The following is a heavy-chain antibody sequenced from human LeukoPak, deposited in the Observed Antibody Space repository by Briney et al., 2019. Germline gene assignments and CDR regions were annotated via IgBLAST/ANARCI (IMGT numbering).Heavy chain of an antibody. CDR3: AKGPVGASHFDY. J-gene: IGHJ4*02. CDR1: GFTFSDYY. D-gene: IGHD1-26*01. CDR2: ISGSGGST. V-gene: IGHV3-23*01. Sequence: GGSLRLSXAASGFTFSDYYMTWIRQAPGKGLEWVSAISGSGGSTYYADSVKGRFTISRDNSKNTLYLQMNSLRAEDTAVYYCAKGPVGASHFDYWGQGTLVTVSS.